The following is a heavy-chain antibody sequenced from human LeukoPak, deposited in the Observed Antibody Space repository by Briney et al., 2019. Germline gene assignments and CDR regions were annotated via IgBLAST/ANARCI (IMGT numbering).Heavy chain of an antibody. V-gene: IGHV4-59*01. D-gene: IGHD3-16*01. Sequence: SETLSLTCSVSGASISNYYWSWIRQPPGKGLEWIGYIYYSGSTNYNPSLKSRDTISVDTSKNQFSLKLSSVTAAETAVYYCAREIGGLQFYYYYYMDVWGKGTTVTVSS. CDR1: GASISNYY. J-gene: IGHJ6*03. CDR3: AREIGGLQFYYYYYMDV. CDR2: IYYSGST.